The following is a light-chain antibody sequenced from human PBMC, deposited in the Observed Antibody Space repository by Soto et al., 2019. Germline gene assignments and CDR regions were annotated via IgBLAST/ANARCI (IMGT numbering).Light chain of an antibody. CDR3: QQFGSSPLLT. V-gene: IGKV3-20*01. J-gene: IGKJ4*01. CDR1: QSITSNY. Sequence: LKQSPGALSLNQGERATLSCRGSQSITSNYLAWYQQRPGQAPRLLIFGASNRATGVPDRFSGSGSGTDFTLAISRLEPEDFAVYYCQQFGSSPLLTFGGGTNVDI. CDR2: GAS.